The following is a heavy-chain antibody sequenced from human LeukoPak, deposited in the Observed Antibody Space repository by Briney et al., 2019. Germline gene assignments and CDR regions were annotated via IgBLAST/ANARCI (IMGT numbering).Heavy chain of an antibody. V-gene: IGHV3-11*01. CDR2: ISSSGSTI. Sequence: KSGGSLRLSCAASGFTFSDYYMSWIRQAPGKGLEWVSYISSSGSTIYYADSVKGRFTISRDNAKNSLYLQMNSLRDEDTAVYYCAIMHGYYDGTGYWVQWGQGTLVTVSS. CDR3: AIMHGYYDGTGYWVQ. CDR1: GFTFSDYY. J-gene: IGHJ1*01. D-gene: IGHD3-22*01.